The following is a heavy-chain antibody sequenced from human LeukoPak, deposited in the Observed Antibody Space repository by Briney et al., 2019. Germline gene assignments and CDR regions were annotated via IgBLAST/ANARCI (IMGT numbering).Heavy chain of an antibody. CDR2: FDSSAGST. V-gene: IGHV3-23*01. CDR1: GFTFSSYA. Sequence: GGSLRLSCAASGFTFSSYAMSWVRQAPGKGLEWVSTFDSSAGSTYYADSVKGRFTISRDNSKNTLYLQMNSLRAEDTAVYYCAEVGGLRTPVAAEFDYWGQGTLVTVSS. D-gene: IGHD6-19*01. CDR3: AEVGGLRTPVAAEFDY. J-gene: IGHJ4*02.